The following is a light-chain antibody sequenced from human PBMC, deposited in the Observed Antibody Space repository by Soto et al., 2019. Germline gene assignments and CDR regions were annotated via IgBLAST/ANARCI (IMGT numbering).Light chain of an antibody. CDR3: QQYNDWPLT. CDR1: QSVSSN. CDR2: GAS. V-gene: IGKV3D-15*01. Sequence: EIVMTQSPATLSVSPGDRATLSCRASQSVSSNLAWYQRKPGQAPRLLIYGASTRATGIPARFSGSGSGTEFTLTISSLQSEDCAVYYCQQYNDWPLTCGQGTRLEIK. J-gene: IGKJ5*01.